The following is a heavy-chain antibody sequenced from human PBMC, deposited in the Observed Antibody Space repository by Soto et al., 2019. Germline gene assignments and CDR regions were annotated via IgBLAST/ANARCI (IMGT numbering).Heavy chain of an antibody. CDR2: IVVGSGNT. V-gene: IGHV1-58*01. D-gene: IGHD3-3*01. Sequence: SVKVSCKASGFTFTSSAVQWVRQARGQRLEWIGWIVVGSGNTNYAQKFQERVTITRDMSTSTAYMELSSLRSEDTAVYYCAGDGRFLEWSIYRHWFAPWGKGTLVTVSA. CDR3: AGDGRFLEWSIYRHWFAP. CDR1: GFTFTSSA. J-gene: IGHJ5*02.